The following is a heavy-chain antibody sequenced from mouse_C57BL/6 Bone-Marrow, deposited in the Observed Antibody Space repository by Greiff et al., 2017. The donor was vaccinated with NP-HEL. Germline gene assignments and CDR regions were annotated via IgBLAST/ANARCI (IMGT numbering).Heavy chain of an antibody. V-gene: IGHV5-16*01. CDR3: AREGGGGYYGWYFDV. J-gene: IGHJ1*03. D-gene: IGHD2-3*01. CDR1: GFTFSDYY. CDR2: INYDGSST. Sequence: EVMLVESEGGLVQPGSSMKLSCTASGFTFSDYYMAWVRQVPEKGLEWVANINYDGSSTYYLDSLKSRFIISRDNAKNILYLQMSSLKSEDTATYYGAREGGGGYYGWYFDVWGTGTTVTVSS.